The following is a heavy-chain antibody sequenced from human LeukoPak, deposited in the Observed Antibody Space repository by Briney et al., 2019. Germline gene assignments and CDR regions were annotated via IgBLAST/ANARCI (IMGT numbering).Heavy chain of an antibody. CDR1: GFTFSSKS. Sequence: PGRSLRLSCVASGFTFSSKSLHWVRQPPGRGLEWVSFISSDGSRKYYGDFVEGRFTVSRDNSMHTLYLQVDTLRAEDTAMYYCAKGDGSGSFLIVYWGQGTLVTVSS. D-gene: IGHD3-10*01. J-gene: IGHJ4*02. V-gene: IGHV3-30-3*01. CDR3: AKGDGSGSFLIVY. CDR2: ISSDGSRK.